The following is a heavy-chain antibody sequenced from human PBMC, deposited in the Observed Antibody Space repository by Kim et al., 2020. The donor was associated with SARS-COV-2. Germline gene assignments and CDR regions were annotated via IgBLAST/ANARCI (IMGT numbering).Heavy chain of an antibody. D-gene: IGHD1-26*01. CDR1: GFTFSSYG. CDR2: ISYDGSNK. V-gene: IGHV3-30*18. J-gene: IGHJ4*02. CDR3: AKERQQLVKWELLPVSFDY. Sequence: GGSLRLSCAASGFTFSSYGMHWVRQAPGKGLECVAVISYDGSNKYYADSVKGRFTISRDNSKNTLYLQMNSLRAEDTAVYYCAKERQQLVKWELLPVSFDYWGQGTLVTVSS.